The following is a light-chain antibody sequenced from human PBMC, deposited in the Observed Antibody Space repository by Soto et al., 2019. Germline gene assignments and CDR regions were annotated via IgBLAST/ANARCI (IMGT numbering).Light chain of an antibody. CDR2: GNS. CDR1: SSNIGSNT. V-gene: IGLV1-44*01. CDR3: GAWDDSLNGFYV. Sequence: QSVLTQPPSASGTPGQRVTISCSGSSSNIGSNTVNWYQQLPGTAPKLLIYGNSQRPSGVPDRFSGSKSGTSASLAISGLQFEDEADYYCGAWDDSLNGFYVFGTGTKVTVL. J-gene: IGLJ1*01.